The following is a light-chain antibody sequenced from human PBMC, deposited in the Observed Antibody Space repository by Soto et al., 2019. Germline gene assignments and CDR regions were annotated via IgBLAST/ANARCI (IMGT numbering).Light chain of an antibody. Sequence: IVLTQSPDTLSSFPGDRVTLSCRASQYINTRLDWYQHTPGQAPSLLIYQTSLRAAGIPARFSASGSGTDFTLTISDVQPEDFALYYCHQRQSWPRTFGQGTKVDI. CDR2: QTS. J-gene: IGKJ1*01. CDR1: QYINTR. V-gene: IGKV3-11*01. CDR3: HQRQSWPRT.